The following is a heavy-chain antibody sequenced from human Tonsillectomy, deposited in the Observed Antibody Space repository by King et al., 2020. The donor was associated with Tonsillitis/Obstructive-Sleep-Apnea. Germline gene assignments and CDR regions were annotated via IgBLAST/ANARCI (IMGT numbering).Heavy chain of an antibody. Sequence: QLVQSGAEVKKPGESLRISCKGSGYSFTTYWISWVRQMPGKGLEWMGTIDPSDSYTNYSPSFQGHVTISADKSISTAYLQWSSLKASDNAMYYCASQTGNSHGYRYAMDVWGQGTTVTVSS. CDR2: IDPSDSYT. J-gene: IGHJ6*02. CDR1: GYSFTTYW. CDR3: ASQTGNSHGYRYAMDV. V-gene: IGHV5-10-1*03. D-gene: IGHD5-18*01.